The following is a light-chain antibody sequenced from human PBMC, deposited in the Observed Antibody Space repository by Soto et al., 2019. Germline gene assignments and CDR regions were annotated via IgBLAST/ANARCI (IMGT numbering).Light chain of an antibody. CDR2: LNSDGSH. J-gene: IGLJ3*02. V-gene: IGLV4-69*01. CDR3: QTWGTGIRV. CDR1: SGHSSYA. Sequence: QPVLTQSPSASASLGASVKLTCTLSSGHSSYAIAWHQQQPEKGPRYLMKLNSDGSHSKGDGIPDRFSGSSSGAERYLTISGLQSEDEADYYCQTWGTGIRVFGGGTTVTVL.